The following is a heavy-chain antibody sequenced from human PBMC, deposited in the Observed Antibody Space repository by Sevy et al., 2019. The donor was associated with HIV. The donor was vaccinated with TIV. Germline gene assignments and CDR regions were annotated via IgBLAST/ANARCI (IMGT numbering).Heavy chain of an antibody. CDR3: ARGGGNGWYYFDY. CDR1: GGTFSSYG. J-gene: IGHJ4*02. Sequence: ASVKVSCKASGGTFSSYGISWVRQAPGQGLEWMGGIIPILGTVNYAQKFQGRVTITADESTKTAYMELSSLRSEATAVYDCARGGGNGWYYFDYWGQETLVTVSS. CDR2: IIPILGTV. D-gene: IGHD6-19*01. V-gene: IGHV1-69*13.